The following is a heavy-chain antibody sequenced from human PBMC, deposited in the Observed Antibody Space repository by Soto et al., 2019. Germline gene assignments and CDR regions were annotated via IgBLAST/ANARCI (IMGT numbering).Heavy chain of an antibody. J-gene: IGHJ5*02. V-gene: IGHV2-5*01. Sequence: QITLKESGPALVKPTQTLTLTCSFSGFSLSTSGVGVGWIRQPPGKALEWLALVYWNDHKRYSPSLKNRITITEDTAKNQVVLTVTNVDPVDTATYYCAHLDEDCATTTCYEGFDPWGQGTLVTVSS. CDR3: AHLDEDCATTTCYEGFDP. CDR2: VYWNDHK. D-gene: IGHD2-2*01. CDR1: GFSLSTSGVG.